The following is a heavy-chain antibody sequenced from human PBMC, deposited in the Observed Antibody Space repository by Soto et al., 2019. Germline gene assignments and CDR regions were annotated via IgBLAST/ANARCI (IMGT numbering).Heavy chain of an antibody. CDR3: ARDVQWDHRPLDY. V-gene: IGHV3-74*01. D-gene: IGHD1-26*01. CDR1: GFTFSSYW. Sequence: EVQLVESGGGLVQPGGSLRLACAASGFTFSSYWMHWVRQAPGKGLVWVSRITSDGRSTIYADSVKGRFTISRDNAKNTLYLQMNSLRAEDTAVYYCARDVQWDHRPLDYWGQGTLVTVSS. J-gene: IGHJ4*02. CDR2: ITSDGRST.